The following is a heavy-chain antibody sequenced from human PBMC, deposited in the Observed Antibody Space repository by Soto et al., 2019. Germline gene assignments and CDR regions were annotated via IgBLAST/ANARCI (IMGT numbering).Heavy chain of an antibody. V-gene: IGHV4-34*01. J-gene: IGHJ5*02. CDR2: INHSGST. CDR1: GGSFSGYY. CDR3: ARGFGSSSNWFDP. D-gene: IGHD1-26*01. Sequence: SETLSLTCAVYGGSFSGYYWSWIRQPPGKGLEWIGEINHSGSTNYNPSLKSRVTISVDTSKNQFSLKLSSVTAADTAVYYCARGFGSSSNWFDPWGQGTLVTVSS.